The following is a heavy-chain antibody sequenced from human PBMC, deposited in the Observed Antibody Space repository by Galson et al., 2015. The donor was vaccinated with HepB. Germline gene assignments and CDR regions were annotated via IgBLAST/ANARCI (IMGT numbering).Heavy chain of an antibody. J-gene: IGHJ6*03. CDR1: GFTVSSNY. Sequence: SLRLSCAASGFTVSSNYMSWVRQAPGKGLEWVSVIYSGGSTYYADSVKGRFTISRDNSKNTLYLQMNSLRAEDTAVYYCARDWVDFWSGYYFPRPQDYYMDVWGKGTTVTVSS. D-gene: IGHD3-3*01. V-gene: IGHV3-66*01. CDR2: IYSGGST. CDR3: ARDWVDFWSGYYFPRPQDYYMDV.